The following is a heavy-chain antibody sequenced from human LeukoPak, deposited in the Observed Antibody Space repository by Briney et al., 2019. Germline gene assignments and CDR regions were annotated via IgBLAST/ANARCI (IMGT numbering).Heavy chain of an antibody. Sequence: GRSLRLSCAASGFTFDDYAMHWARQAPGKGLEWVSGISWNSGSIGYADSVKGRFTISRDNAKNSLYLQMNSLRAEDTALYYCAKGGIAVGNAFDIWGQGTMVTVSS. CDR1: GFTFDDYA. CDR3: AKGGIAVGNAFDI. CDR2: ISWNSGSI. J-gene: IGHJ3*02. V-gene: IGHV3-9*01. D-gene: IGHD6-19*01.